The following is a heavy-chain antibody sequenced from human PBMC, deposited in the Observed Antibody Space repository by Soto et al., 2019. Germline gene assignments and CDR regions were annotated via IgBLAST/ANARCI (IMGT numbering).Heavy chain of an antibody. J-gene: IGHJ2*01. CDR3: ARARELVGTATPRWSFEL. CDR1: GYTFTNYP. CDR2: INVGNGDT. D-gene: IGHD2-15*01. Sequence: QVHLVQSGAEMRKPGASVKLSCKASGYTFTNYPMHWVRQAPGQRLEWMGWINVGNGDTKYSQKFRGRVSITTDASASTAYMELSGLTSEDMGVYYCARARELVGTATPRWSFELWGRGTLVTVSS. V-gene: IGHV1-3*01.